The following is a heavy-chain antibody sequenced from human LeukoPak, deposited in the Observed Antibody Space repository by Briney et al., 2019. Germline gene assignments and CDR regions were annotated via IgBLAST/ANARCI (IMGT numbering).Heavy chain of an antibody. CDR3: ASPSSSWQLFDY. J-gene: IGHJ4*02. CDR2: ISSSSSYI. Sequence: GGSLRLSCAASGFTFSSYSMNWVRQAPGKGLEWVSSISSSSSYIYYADSVKGRFTISRDNAKNSLYLQMNSLRAEDTAVYYCASPSSSWQLFDYWGQGTLVTVSS. V-gene: IGHV3-21*01. D-gene: IGHD6-13*01. CDR1: GFTFSSYS.